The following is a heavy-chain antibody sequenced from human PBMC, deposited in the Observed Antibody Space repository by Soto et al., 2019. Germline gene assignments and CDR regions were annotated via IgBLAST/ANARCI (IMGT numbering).Heavy chain of an antibody. J-gene: IGHJ3*02. Sequence: GGSLRVSCAASGFAFSDYARTWVRQTPGKRLEWVSSLSSHGATTYHADSVKGRFTISRDNSRNTLYLHIDNVRVEDSAVYFCARTRSAYYDSSGYYDIWGQGTVVTVSS. CDR1: GFAFSDYA. CDR2: LSSHGATT. V-gene: IGHV3-23*01. D-gene: IGHD3-22*01. CDR3: ARTRSAYYDSSGYYDI.